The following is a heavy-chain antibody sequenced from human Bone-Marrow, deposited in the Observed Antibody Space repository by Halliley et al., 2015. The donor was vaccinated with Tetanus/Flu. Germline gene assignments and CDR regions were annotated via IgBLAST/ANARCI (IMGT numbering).Heavy chain of an antibody. D-gene: IGHD3-16*01. CDR3: ARDTWRPLWDYYAMDV. CDR1: GFTFRSYG. V-gene: IGHV3-33*01. J-gene: IGHJ6*01. CDR2: IWYDGSKE. Sequence: SLRLSCAASGFTFRSYGMHWVRQAPGKGLEWVAVIWYDGSKEYADSVKGHFTISRDNFNNILYLQMSSLRAEDTAVYYCARDTWRPLWDYYAMDVWGQGTTVTVSS.